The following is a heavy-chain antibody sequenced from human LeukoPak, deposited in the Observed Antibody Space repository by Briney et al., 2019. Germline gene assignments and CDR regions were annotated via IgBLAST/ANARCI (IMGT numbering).Heavy chain of an antibody. J-gene: IGHJ4*02. CDR2: TSSSSSYK. CDR1: GFTFSSYS. V-gene: IGHV3-21*01. CDR3: ARGVYDILAGYRPYFFDY. D-gene: IGHD3-9*01. Sequence: KPGGSLRLSCAASGFTFSSYSMDWVRQAPGKGLEWVSSTSSSSSYKYYADSVKGRFTVSRDDGKNSLYLQMDSLRAEDTAVYYCARGVYDILAGYRPYFFDYWGQGTLVTVSS.